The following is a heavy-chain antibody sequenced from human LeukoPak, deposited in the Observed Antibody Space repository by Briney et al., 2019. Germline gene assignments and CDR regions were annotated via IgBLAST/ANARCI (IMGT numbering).Heavy chain of an antibody. V-gene: IGHV3-7*04. D-gene: IGHD5-18*01. CDR2: IKPDGSEK. CDR1: GFTFSGYW. CDR3: ARDRIQLWSHDY. J-gene: IGHJ4*02. Sequence: PGGSLRLSCAASGFTFSGYWMSWVRQPPGKGLEWVANIKPDGSEKYYVDSVKGRFTISRDNAKNSLYLQMNSLRAEDTAVYYCARDRIQLWSHDYWGQGTLVTVSS.